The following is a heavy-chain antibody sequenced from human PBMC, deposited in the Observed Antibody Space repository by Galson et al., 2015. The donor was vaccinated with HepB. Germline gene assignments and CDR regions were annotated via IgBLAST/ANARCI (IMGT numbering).Heavy chain of an antibody. J-gene: IGHJ4*02. CDR1: GFTFTTYT. D-gene: IGHD2-21*01. CDR2: ISGGGGHT. CDR3: AKDGPPSFIPHFFDS. V-gene: IGHV3-23*01. Sequence: SLRLSCAASGFTFTTYTMSWVRQAPGKGLEWVSSISGGGGHTYYADSVKGRFTIPRDRSRNTVSLQMNRLRAEDTAVYYCAKDGPPSFIPHFFDSWGQGTLVTVSS.